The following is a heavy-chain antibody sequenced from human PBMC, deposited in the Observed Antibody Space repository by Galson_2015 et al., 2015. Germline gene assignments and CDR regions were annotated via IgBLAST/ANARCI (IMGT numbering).Heavy chain of an antibody. CDR1: GYTFTSYA. V-gene: IGHV7-4-1*02. D-gene: IGHD2-2*01. Sequence: SVKVSCKASGYTFTSYAMNWVRQAPGQGLEWMGWINTNTGNPTYAQGFTGRFVFSLDTSVSTAYLQISSLKAEDTAVYYCATSIVVVPAANYGMDVWGQGTTVTVSS. CDR3: ATSIVVVPAANYGMDV. CDR2: INTNTGNP. J-gene: IGHJ6*02.